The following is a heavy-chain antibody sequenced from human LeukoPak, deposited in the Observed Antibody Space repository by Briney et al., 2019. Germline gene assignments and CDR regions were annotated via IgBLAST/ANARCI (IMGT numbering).Heavy chain of an antibody. CDR3: ARDHGIAAAGTFGY. D-gene: IGHD6-13*01. CDR2: ISYDGSNK. V-gene: IGHV3-30-3*01. J-gene: IGHJ4*02. CDR1: GLTFSSYA. Sequence: GGSLRLSCAASGLTFSSYAMHWVRQAPGKGLEWVAVISYDGSNKYYADSVKGRFTISRDNSKNTLYLQMNSLRAEDTAVYYCARDHGIAAAGTFGYWGQGTLVTVSS.